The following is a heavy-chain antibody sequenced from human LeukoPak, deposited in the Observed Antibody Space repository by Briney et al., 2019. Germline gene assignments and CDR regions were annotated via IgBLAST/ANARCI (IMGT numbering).Heavy chain of an antibody. V-gene: IGHV3-74*01. Sequence: GGSLRLSCAASGFSFSNYWMHWVRQAPGKGLVWVTRMNSDGSATYYADSVQGRFTISRDNAKNTLYLQMNSLRAEDTAMYFCAKGPNYFDSWGQGTLVTVPS. CDR3: AKGPNYFDS. J-gene: IGHJ4*02. CDR2: MNSDGSAT. CDR1: GFSFSNYW.